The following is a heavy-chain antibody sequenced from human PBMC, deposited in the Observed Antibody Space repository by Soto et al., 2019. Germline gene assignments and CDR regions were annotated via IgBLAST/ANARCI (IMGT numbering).Heavy chain of an antibody. CDR1: GGSISSISYY. V-gene: IGHV4-39*01. CDR3: ATNTRADYGDDGDWFDP. CDR2: IYYSGST. D-gene: IGHD4-17*01. Sequence: QLQLQESGPGLVKPSETLSLTCTVSGGSISSISYYCGCIRQPPGNGLEWIGSIYYSGSTYYNPSLRSRVTISVDTSKNRFSLKLSSVTAADTAVDYCATNTRADYGDDGDWFDPWVQGTLVTVSS. J-gene: IGHJ5*02.